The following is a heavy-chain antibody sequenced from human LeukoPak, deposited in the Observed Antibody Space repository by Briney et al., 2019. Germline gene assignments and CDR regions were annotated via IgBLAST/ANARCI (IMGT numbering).Heavy chain of an antibody. J-gene: IGHJ4*02. Sequence: PGGSLRLSCAASGFTFSSYAMSWVRQAPGQGLEWVSAISGSGGSTYYADSVKGRFTISRDNSKNTLYLQMNSLRAEDTAVYYCAKSVGSSWSRQEYYFDYWGQGTLVTVSS. D-gene: IGHD6-13*01. CDR2: ISGSGGST. CDR3: AKSVGSSWSRQEYYFDY. CDR1: GFTFSSYA. V-gene: IGHV3-23*01.